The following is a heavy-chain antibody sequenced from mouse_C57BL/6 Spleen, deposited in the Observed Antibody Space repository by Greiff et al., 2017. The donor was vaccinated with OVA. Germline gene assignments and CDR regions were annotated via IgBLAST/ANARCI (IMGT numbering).Heavy chain of an antibody. J-gene: IGHJ2*01. CDR1: GYSITSGYY. CDR2: ISYDGSN. V-gene: IGHV3-6*01. CDR3: ARWSVFDY. Sequence: VQLQQSGPGLVKPSQSLSLTCSVTGYSITSGYYWNWIRQFPGNKLEWMGYISYDGSNNYNPSLKNRISITRDTSKNQFFLKLNFVTTEDTATYYCARWSVFDYWGQGTTLTVSS.